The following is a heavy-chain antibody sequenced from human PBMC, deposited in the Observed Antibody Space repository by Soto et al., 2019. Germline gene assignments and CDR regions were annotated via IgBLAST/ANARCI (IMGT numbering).Heavy chain of an antibody. Sequence: QITLQESGPTLVKPTQPLTLTCTFSGFSLSTSGVGVGWIRQPPGKALEWLALIYWDDDKRYSPSLKSRLTITKDTSKNQVVLTMTNMDPVDTATYYCAHRRNTDMGPYYFDYWGQGTLVTVSS. V-gene: IGHV2-5*02. D-gene: IGHD5-18*01. J-gene: IGHJ4*02. CDR1: GFSLSTSGVG. CDR3: AHRRNTDMGPYYFDY. CDR2: IYWDDDK.